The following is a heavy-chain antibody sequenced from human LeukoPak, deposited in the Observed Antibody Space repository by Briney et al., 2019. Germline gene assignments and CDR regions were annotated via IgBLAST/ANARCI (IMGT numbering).Heavy chain of an antibody. CDR2: IYDTGST. Sequence: SETLSLTCTVSGGSISIRTYYWTWIRQPPGRGLEWIGYIYDTGSTNYSPSLKSRVTISVDTSKNHFSLKLSSVTAADTAVYYCARGHDYYGSGRQSWFDPWGQGTLVTVSS. D-gene: IGHD3-10*01. CDR1: GGSISIRTYY. V-gene: IGHV4-61*03. CDR3: ARGHDYYGSGRQSWFDP. J-gene: IGHJ5*02.